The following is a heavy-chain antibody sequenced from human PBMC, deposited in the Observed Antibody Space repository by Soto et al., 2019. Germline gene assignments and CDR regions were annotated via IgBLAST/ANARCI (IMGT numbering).Heavy chain of an antibody. Sequence: ASVKFSCKASGFSFSDYFTHWVRQAPGQGLEWMGIINPSGDSRNYAQKFQGRVTITRDTSTSTVYMDLTSMTAADTAVYHCARLGTPDYIMRGHFDSWGQGTLVTVSS. V-gene: IGHV1-46*01. D-gene: IGHD4-4*01. CDR3: ARLGTPDYIMRGHFDS. CDR2: INPSGDSR. CDR1: GFSFSDYF. J-gene: IGHJ4*02.